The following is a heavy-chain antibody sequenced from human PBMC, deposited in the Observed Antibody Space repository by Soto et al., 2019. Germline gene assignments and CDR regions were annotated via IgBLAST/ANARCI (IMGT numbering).Heavy chain of an antibody. CDR1: GISLSTNEVS. Sequence: QITLKESGPTVVKPTQTLTLTCTLSGISLSTNEVSVGWIRQPPGKALEWLALIYWDDDKRYSPSLKNMLTIIKDTSKNQVVLTMTNMDPGDTATYYCAHRDGARFYFDYWGQGTLVTVTS. V-gene: IGHV2-5*02. CDR2: IYWDDDK. J-gene: IGHJ4*02. CDR3: AHRDGARFYFDY.